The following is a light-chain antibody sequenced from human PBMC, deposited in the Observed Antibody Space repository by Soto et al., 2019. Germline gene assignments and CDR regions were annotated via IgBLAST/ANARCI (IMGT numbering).Light chain of an antibody. CDR1: SSSIGADYN. V-gene: IGLV1-40*01. CDR3: QSYDSSLSGSV. J-gene: IGLJ2*01. Sequence: QPVLTQPPSVSGAPGQRVTISCTGSSSSIGADYNVHWYQQVPGTAPKLLIYGNNNRPSGVPDRFTGSKSGTSASLAITGLQTEDEADYYCQSYDSSLSGSVFGGGTKLTVL. CDR2: GNN.